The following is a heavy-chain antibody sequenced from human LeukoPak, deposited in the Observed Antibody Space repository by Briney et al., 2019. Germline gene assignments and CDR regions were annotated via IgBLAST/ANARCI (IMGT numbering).Heavy chain of an antibody. CDR2: LNPSNGDT. CDR3: ARAALRQQPKWGEAYYYYGMDV. CDR1: GYSFTRYN. D-gene: IGHD6-13*01. Sequence: EASVKVSCKASGYSFTRYNVHWVRQAPGQGLEWLGILNPSNGDTSSAQKFQGRVTITADESTSTAYMELSSLRSEDTAVYYCARAALRQQPKWGEAYYYYGMDVWGQGTTVTVSS. J-gene: IGHJ6*02. V-gene: IGHV1-46*01.